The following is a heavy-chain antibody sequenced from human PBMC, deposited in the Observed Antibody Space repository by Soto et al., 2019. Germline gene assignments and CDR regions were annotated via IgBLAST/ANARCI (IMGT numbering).Heavy chain of an antibody. V-gene: IGHV3-7*01. CDR3: AKGPR. CDR2: ISPDGGEI. Sequence: LVESGGDLVQPGGSLRLSCAASGFTFSNIWMSWVRRSPEKGPEWVASISPDGGEIYYVDSVKGRFTISRDNTRNSLYLQMNSLSAEDTAVYYCAKGPRWGQGTLVTVSS. J-gene: IGHJ4*02. CDR1: GFTFSNIW.